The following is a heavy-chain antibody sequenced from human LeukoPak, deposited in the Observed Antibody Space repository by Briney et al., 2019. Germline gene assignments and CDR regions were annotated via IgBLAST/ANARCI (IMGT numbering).Heavy chain of an antibody. CDR1: GFTFDDYG. J-gene: IGHJ4*02. V-gene: IGHV3-20*04. CDR2: INWNGGST. D-gene: IGHD3-10*01. Sequence: GGSLRLSCAASGFTFDDYGMSWVRQAPGKGLEWVSGINWNGGSTGYADSVKGRFTISRDNSKNTLYLQMNSLRAEDTAVYYCARSGRGAFDYWGQGTLVTVSS. CDR3: ARSGRGAFDY.